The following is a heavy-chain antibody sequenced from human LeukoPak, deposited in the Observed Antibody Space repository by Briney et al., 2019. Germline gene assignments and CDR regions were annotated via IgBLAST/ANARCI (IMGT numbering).Heavy chain of an antibody. CDR2: INHSGST. CDR3: ARGRCSSWYFPFNY. Sequence: PSETLSLTCAVYGGSFSGYYWSWIRQPPGKGLEWIGEINHSGSTNYNPSLKSRVTISVDTSKNQFSLKLSSGTAADTAVYYCARGRCSSWYFPFNYWGQGTLVTVSS. J-gene: IGHJ4*02. CDR1: GGSFSGYY. D-gene: IGHD6-13*01. V-gene: IGHV4-34*01.